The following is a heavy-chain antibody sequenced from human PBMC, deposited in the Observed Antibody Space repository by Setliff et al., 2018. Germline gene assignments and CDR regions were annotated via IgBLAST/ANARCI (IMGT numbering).Heavy chain of an antibody. D-gene: IGHD5-18*01. CDR2: FDPEDGET. Sequence: ASVKVSCKVSGYTLTELSRHWVRQAPGKGLEWMGGFDPEDGETIYAQKFQGGVTMTEDTSTGTAYMELSSLRSEDTAVYYCARRVGSVGIQLPDYWGQGTLVTVSS. J-gene: IGHJ4*02. CDR3: ARRVGSVGIQLPDY. CDR1: GYTLTELS. V-gene: IGHV1-24*01.